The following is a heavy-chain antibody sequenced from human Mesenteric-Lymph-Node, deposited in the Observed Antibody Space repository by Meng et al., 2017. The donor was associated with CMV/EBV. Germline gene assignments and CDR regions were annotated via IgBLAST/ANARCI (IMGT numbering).Heavy chain of an antibody. D-gene: IGHD2-2*01. Sequence: CNVSGGSSTNTNYYWAWVRQPPGKGLEWIGSIYYDGRTFYKPSLKGRVTIFVDTYKNQFSLTLSSVTAADTAVYYCLREQRGTSATTWGQGTLVTVSS. J-gene: IGHJ4*02. CDR2: IYYDGRT. CDR1: GGSSTNTNYY. CDR3: LREQRGTSATT. V-gene: IGHV4-39*02.